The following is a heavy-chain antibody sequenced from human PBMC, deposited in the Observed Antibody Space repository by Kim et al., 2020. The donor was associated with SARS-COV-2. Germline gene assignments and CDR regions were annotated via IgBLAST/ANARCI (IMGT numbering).Heavy chain of an antibody. CDR1: GFTFSSYS. V-gene: IGHV3-21*01. CDR2: ISSSSSYI. D-gene: IGHD3-10*01. CDR3: ARPYYGSGSYYNEPGYYYYYGMDV. Sequence: GGSLRLSCAASGFTFSSYSMNWVRQAPGKGLEWVSSISSSSSYIYYADSVKGRFTISRDNAKNSLYLQMNSLRAEDTAVYYCARPYYGSGSYYNEPGYYYYYGMDVWGQGTTVTVSS. J-gene: IGHJ6*02.